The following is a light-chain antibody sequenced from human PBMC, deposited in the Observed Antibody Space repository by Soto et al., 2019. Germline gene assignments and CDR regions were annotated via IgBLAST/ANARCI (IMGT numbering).Light chain of an antibody. V-gene: IGKV2-30*01. CDR2: KVS. CDR1: QSLVSSDGNTY. CDR3: MQPAHWPWT. Sequence: DVVMTQSPLSLPVTLGQPASIACRSSQSLVSSDGNTYLNWFQQRPGQSPRRLIYKVSNRDSGVPDRFSGSGSGTDFTLKISRVEAEDVGLYYSMQPAHWPWTFGQGTRVEIK. J-gene: IGKJ1*01.